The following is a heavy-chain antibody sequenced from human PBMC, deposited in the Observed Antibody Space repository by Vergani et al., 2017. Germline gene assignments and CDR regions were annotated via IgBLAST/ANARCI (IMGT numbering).Heavy chain of an antibody. CDR2: IYYSGST. CDR3: ARDKPVRDAIFGEYYFDY. D-gene: IGHD3-3*01. CDR1: GGSISSSSYY. Sequence: QLQLQESGPGLVKPSETLSLTCTVSGGSISSSSYYWGWIRQPPGKGLEWIGSIYYSGSTYYNPSLKSRVTISVDTSKNQFSLKLSSVTAADTAVYYCARDKPVRDAIFGEYYFDYWGQGTLVTVSS. V-gene: IGHV4-39*07. J-gene: IGHJ4*02.